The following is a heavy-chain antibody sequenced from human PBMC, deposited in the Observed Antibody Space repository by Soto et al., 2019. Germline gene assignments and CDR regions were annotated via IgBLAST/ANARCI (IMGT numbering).Heavy chain of an antibody. CDR3: ARDGYCSGGSCYSVPVFDY. CDR1: GFTFSSYG. D-gene: IGHD2-15*01. CDR2: IWYDGSNK. Sequence: QVQLVESGGGVVQPGRSLRLSCAASGFTFSSYGMHWGRQAPGKGLEWVAVIWYDGSNKYYADSVKGRFTISRDNSKNTLYLQMNSLGAEDTAVYYCARDGYCSGGSCYSVPVFDYWGQGTLVTVSS. J-gene: IGHJ4*02. V-gene: IGHV3-33*01.